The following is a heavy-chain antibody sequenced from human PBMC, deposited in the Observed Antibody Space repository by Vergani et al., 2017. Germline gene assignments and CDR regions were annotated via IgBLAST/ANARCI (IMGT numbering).Heavy chain of an antibody. CDR2: INHSGST. CDR1: GGSFSGYY. CDR3: ARPRGRGIAVAGSPLDY. J-gene: IGHJ4*02. V-gene: IGHV4-34*01. D-gene: IGHD6-19*01. Sequence: QVQLQQWGAGLLKPSETLSLTCAVYGGSFSGYYWSWIRQPPGKGLEWIGEINHSGSTNYNPSLKSRVTISVDTSKNQFSLKLSSVNAADTAVYYCARPRGRGIAVAGSPLDYWGQGSLVTVSS.